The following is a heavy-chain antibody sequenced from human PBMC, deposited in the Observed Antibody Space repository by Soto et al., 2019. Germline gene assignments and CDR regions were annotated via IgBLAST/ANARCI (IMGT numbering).Heavy chain of an antibody. Sequence: EVQLLESGGGLVQPGGSLRLSCAASGFTFSSYAMRWVRQAPVKGLEWVSASSGSGGSTYYVVSVKGRFTISRDNSTNSLYLKMNSLIAVDTVVYYCARRGSGSFFDYWGQGTLVTVSS. D-gene: IGHD1-26*01. V-gene: IGHV3-23*01. CDR1: GFTFSSYA. CDR3: ARRGSGSFFDY. CDR2: SSGSGGST. J-gene: IGHJ4*02.